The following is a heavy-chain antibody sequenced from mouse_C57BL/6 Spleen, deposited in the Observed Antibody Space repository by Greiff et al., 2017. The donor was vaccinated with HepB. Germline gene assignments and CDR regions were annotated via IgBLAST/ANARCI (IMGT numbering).Heavy chain of an antibody. J-gene: IGHJ4*01. D-gene: IGHD4-1*01. Sequence: VKLMESGPELVKPGASVKISCKASGYAFSSSWMNWVKQRPGKGLEWIGRIYPGDGDTNYNGKFKGKATLTADKSSSTADMQLSSLTSEDSAVYFCARCETGPMDYWGQGTSVTVSS. CDR3: ARCETGPMDY. CDR1: GYAFSSSW. V-gene: IGHV1-82*01. CDR2: IYPGDGDT.